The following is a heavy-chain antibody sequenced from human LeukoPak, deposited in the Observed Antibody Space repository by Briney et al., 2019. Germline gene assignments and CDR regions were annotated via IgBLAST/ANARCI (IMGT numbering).Heavy chain of an antibody. CDR1: GFTFSTSW. J-gene: IGHJ4*02. CDR2: IKHDGSEK. V-gene: IGHV3-7*03. CDR3: TRDSRYDSGPV. D-gene: IGHD3-10*01. Sequence: PGGSLRLSCAASGFTFSTSWMTWVRQAPGKGLEFVANIKHDGSEKYYVDSVQGRFTISRDNAKNSLYLQMNSLRAEDTAVYYCTRDSRYDSGPVWGQGTLVTVSS.